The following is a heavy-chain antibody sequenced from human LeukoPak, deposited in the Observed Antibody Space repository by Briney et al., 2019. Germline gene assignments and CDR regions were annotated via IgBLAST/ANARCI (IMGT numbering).Heavy chain of an antibody. CDR1: GFTFSSYA. Sequence: GGSLRLSCAASGFTFSSYAMSWVRQAPGKGLEWVSAISGSGGSTYYADSVKGRFTISRDNSKNTLYLQMNSLRAEDTAVYYCAKAGFRGGDCYASFDYWGQGTLVTVSS. V-gene: IGHV3-23*01. D-gene: IGHD2-21*02. CDR3: AKAGFRGGDCYASFDY. CDR2: ISGSGGST. J-gene: IGHJ4*02.